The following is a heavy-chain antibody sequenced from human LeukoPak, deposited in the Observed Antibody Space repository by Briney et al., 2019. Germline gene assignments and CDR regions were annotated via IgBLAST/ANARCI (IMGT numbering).Heavy chain of an antibody. J-gene: IGHJ4*02. D-gene: IGHD6-19*01. CDR2: IYYSGNT. Sequence: SETLSLTCIVSGGSIRTYYWSWIRQPPGKGLEWIGYIYYSGNTNYNPSLQSRVTISVDTSKNQFSLKLSSVTAADTAVYYCARRSSGGGLFDYWGQGTLVTVSS. CDR3: ARRSSGGGLFDY. V-gene: IGHV4-59*01. CDR1: GGSIRTYY.